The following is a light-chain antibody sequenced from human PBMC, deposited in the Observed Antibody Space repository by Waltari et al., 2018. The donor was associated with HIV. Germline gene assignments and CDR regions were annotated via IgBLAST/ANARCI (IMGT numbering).Light chain of an antibody. Sequence: QSALTQPASVSGSPGQSITISCTGTSSDVGGYNYVSWYQQHPGKAPKLMIYDVSKRSSGVANRFSGSKSGNTASLTISGRQAEDEADYYCNSYTTSSTWVFGGGTKLTVL. V-gene: IGLV2-14*01. J-gene: IGLJ3*02. CDR2: DVS. CDR1: SSDVGGYNY. CDR3: NSYTTSSTWV.